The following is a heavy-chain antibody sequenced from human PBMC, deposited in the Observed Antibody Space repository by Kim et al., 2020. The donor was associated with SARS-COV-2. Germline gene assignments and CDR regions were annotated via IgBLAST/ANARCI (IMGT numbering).Heavy chain of an antibody. V-gene: IGHV1-46*01. Sequence: FQGRVTMTRDTSTSTVYMELSSLRSEDTAVYYCARGQNPANIAAAGAFDYWGQGTLVTVSS. CDR3: ARGQNPANIAAAGAFDY. D-gene: IGHD6-13*01. J-gene: IGHJ4*02.